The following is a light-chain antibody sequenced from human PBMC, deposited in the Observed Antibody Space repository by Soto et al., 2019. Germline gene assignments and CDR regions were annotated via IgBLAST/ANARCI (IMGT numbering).Light chain of an antibody. CDR3: SSYAGSYILGV. CDR1: SFDVGGYYH. Sequence: QSALTQPASVSGSPGQSITISCTGTSFDVGGYYHVSWYEQHPGKAPKLMIYDVGKRPSGVPDRFSGSKSGNSASLTISGLQAEDEADYYCSSYAGSYILGVFGGGTKLTVL. J-gene: IGLJ3*02. CDR2: DVG. V-gene: IGLV2-11*01.